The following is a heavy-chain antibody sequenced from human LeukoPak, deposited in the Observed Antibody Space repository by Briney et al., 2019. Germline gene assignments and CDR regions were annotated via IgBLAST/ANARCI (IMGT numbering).Heavy chain of an antibody. CDR2: ISAYNGNT. CDR1: GYTFTSYG. D-gene: IGHD4-17*01. Sequence: ASVKVSCKASGYTFTSYGISWVRQAPGQGLEWVGWISAYNGNTNYAQKLQGRVTMTTDTSTSTAYMELRSLRSDDTAVYYCATQTTMTTVTTSFDYWGQGTLVTVSS. J-gene: IGHJ4*02. CDR3: ATQTTMTTVTTSFDY. V-gene: IGHV1-18*01.